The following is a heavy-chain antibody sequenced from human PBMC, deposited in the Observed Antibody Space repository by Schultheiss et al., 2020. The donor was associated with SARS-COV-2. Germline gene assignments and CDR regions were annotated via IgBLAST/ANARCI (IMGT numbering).Heavy chain of an antibody. J-gene: IGHJ6*02. D-gene: IGHD3-10*01. V-gene: IGHV2-26*01. Sequence: SGPTLVKPTATLTLTCTVSGFSLSNARMGVSWIRQPPGKALEWLAHIFSNDEKSYSTSLKSRLTISKDTSKSQVVLTMTNMDPVDTATYYCARTTMVRGLDYGMDVWGQGTTVTVSS. CDR2: IFSNDEK. CDR1: GFSLSNARMG. CDR3: ARTTMVRGLDYGMDV.